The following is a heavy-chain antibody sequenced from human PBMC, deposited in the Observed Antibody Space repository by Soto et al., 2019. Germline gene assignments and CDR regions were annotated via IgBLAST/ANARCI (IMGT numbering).Heavy chain of an antibody. CDR1: GGSISSYY. V-gene: IGHV4-59*01. D-gene: IGHD2-15*01. CDR3: AREKEVVAANYFDY. J-gene: IGHJ4*01. CDR2: IYYSGST. Sequence: PSETLSLTCTVSGGSISSYYWSWIRQPPGKGLEWIGYIYYSGSTNYNPSLKSRATISVDTSKNQFSLKLSSVTAADTAVYYCAREKEVVAANYFDYWGQGTLVTVSS.